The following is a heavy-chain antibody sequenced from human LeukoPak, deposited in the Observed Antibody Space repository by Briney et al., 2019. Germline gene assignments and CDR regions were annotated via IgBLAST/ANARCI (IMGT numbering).Heavy chain of an antibody. V-gene: IGHV6-1*01. CDR3: AREYYYDSSGFAYYGMDV. Sequence: SQTLSLTCAISGDSVSNNSAAWNWIRQSPSRGLEWLGRTYYRSKWYNDYAVSVKSRITINPDTSKNQFSLQLNSVTPEDTAVYYCAREYYYDSSGFAYYGMDVWGQGTTVTVSS. J-gene: IGHJ6*02. CDR1: GDSVSNNSAA. CDR2: TYYRSKWYN. D-gene: IGHD3-22*01.